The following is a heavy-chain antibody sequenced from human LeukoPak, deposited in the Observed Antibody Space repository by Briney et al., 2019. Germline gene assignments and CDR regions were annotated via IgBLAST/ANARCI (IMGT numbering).Heavy chain of an antibody. CDR1: GFTFGNMP. Sequence: GGSLRLSCTASGFTFGNMPWGRHAQAQGLEWMGIVYIRSKTTGGAQEYVASVKGRFTISRDDSKNVAYLQMNSLKAEDTAVYYCIRVMIVVVSADYWGQGTLVTVSS. J-gene: IGHJ4*02. CDR2: IRSKTTGGAQ. CDR3: IRVMIVVVSADY. D-gene: IGHD3-22*01. V-gene: IGHV3-49*02.